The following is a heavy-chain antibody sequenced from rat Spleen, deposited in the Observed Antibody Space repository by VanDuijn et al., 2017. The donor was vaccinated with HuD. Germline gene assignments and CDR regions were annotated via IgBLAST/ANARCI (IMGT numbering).Heavy chain of an antibody. V-gene: IGHV5-25*01. CDR3: ATQGIIRVPLFDY. D-gene: IGHD4-3*01. Sequence: EVQLVESGGGLVQPGRSLKLSCATSGFTFSNYYMAWVRQAPTKGLEWVATISASVGSTYFRDSVKGRFTIAIDVTKTTLYLQMDSRRSEDTATYYCATQGIIRVPLFDYWGQGVMVTVSS. J-gene: IGHJ2*01. CDR1: GFTFSNYY. CDR2: ISASVGST.